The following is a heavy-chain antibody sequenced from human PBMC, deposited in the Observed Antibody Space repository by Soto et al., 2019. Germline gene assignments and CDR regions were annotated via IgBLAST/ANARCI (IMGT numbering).Heavy chain of an antibody. CDR3: TTDTSINNAYYAILTGYYISPDFDY. CDR2: IKSKTDGGTT. V-gene: IGHV3-15*07. Sequence: PGGSLRLSCAASGFTFSNAWMNWVRQAPGKGLEWVGRIKSKTDGGTTDYAAPVKGRFTISRDDSKNTLYLQMNSLKTEDTAVYYCTTDTSINNAYYAILTGYYISPDFDYWGQGTLVTVSS. D-gene: IGHD3-9*01. J-gene: IGHJ4*02. CDR1: GFTFSNAW.